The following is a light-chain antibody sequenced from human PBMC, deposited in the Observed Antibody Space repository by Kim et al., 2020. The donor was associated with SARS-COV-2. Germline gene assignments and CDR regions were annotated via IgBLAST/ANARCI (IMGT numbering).Light chain of an antibody. CDR3: QQYDDWPPNT. V-gene: IGKV3-15*01. CDR2: GAS. CDR1: QSVRNN. Sequence: ETVLTQSPATLSVSPGERATLSCRASQSVRNNLAWYQQKPGQAPRLLIYGASTRVTGVPARFSASGSGTDFTLTISSLQSEDFAIYYCQQYDDWPPNTFGQGTKLEI. J-gene: IGKJ2*01.